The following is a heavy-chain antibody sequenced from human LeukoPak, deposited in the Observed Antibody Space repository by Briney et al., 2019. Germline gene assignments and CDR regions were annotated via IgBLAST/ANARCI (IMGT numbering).Heavy chain of an antibody. CDR3: ARDAYDSTPLRY. D-gene: IGHD3-22*01. Sequence: GGSLRLSCAASGFTFSSYAMHWVRQAPGKGLEWVAVISYDGSNKYYADSVKGRFTISRDNAKNSLYLQMNSLRAEDTAVYYCARDAYDSTPLRYWGQGTLVTVSS. CDR2: ISYDGSNK. J-gene: IGHJ4*02. CDR1: GFTFSSYA. V-gene: IGHV3-30-3*01.